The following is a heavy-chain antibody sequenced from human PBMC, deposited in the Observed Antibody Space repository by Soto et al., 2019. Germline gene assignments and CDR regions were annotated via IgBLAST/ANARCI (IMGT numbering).Heavy chain of an antibody. CDR3: ARKDY. CDR2: ISYDGSNK. CDR1: GFTFSSYG. J-gene: IGHJ4*02. Sequence: QVQLVESGGGVVQPGRSLRLSCAASGFTFSSYGMHWVRQAPGKGLEWVAVISYDGSNKYYADSVKGRFTISRDNSKNTLYLQMNSLRAEDTAVYYCARKDYWGQGTQVTVSS. V-gene: IGHV3-30*03.